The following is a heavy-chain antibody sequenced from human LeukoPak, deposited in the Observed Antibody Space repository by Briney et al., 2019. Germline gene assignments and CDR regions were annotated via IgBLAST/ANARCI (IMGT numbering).Heavy chain of an antibody. J-gene: IGHJ6*02. Sequence: GGSLRLSCAASGFTFSDYYMSWIRQAPGKGLEWVSYISSSGSTTHYADSVKGRFTISRDNAKNSLYLQMNSLRAEDTAVYYCARDSPDYSIGYYYYGMDVWGQGTTVTVSS. CDR3: ARDSPDYSIGYYYYGMDV. CDR2: ISSSGSTT. D-gene: IGHD4-11*01. V-gene: IGHV3-11*01. CDR1: GFTFSDYY.